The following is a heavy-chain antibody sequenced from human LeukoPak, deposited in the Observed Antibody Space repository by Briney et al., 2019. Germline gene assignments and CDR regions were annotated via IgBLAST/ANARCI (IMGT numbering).Heavy chain of an antibody. CDR3: VKTYYYDSSGYPDY. D-gene: IGHD3-22*01. J-gene: IGHJ4*02. CDR2: ISSNGGST. Sequence: GGSLRLSCVASGFTFSNAWMSWVCQAPGKGLEYVSAISSNGGSTYYADSVKDRFTISRDNSKNTLYLQMSSLRAEDTAVYYCVKTYYYDSSGYPDYWGQGTLVTVSS. CDR1: GFTFSNAW. V-gene: IGHV3-64D*06.